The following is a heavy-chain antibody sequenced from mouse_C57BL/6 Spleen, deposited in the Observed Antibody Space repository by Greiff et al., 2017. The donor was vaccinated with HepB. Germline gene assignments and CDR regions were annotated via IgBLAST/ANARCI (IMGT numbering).Heavy chain of an antibody. V-gene: IGHV1-80*01. Sequence: VKLMESGAELVKPGASVKISCKASGYAFSSYWMNWVKQRPGKGLEWIGQIYPGDGDTNYNGKFKGKATLTADKSSSTAYMQLSSLTSEDSAVYFCARSGGKKDFDYWGQGTTLTVSS. CDR3: ARSGGKKDFDY. J-gene: IGHJ2*01. D-gene: IGHD2-1*01. CDR2: IYPGDGDT. CDR1: GYAFSSYW.